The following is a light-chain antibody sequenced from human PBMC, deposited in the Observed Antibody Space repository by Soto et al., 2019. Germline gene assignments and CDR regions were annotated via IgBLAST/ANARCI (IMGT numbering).Light chain of an antibody. CDR3: QQYYSTPQT. CDR1: QSVLHSSKKKNY. V-gene: IGKV4-1*01. CDR2: WAS. Sequence: DIVMTQSPDSLAVSLGERATINCKSSQSVLHSSKKKNYLGWYQQKPGQSPKLLIFWASTRQSGVPDRFSGSGSGTDFTLTISSLQAEDVAVYYCQQYYSTPQTFGQGTKVEVK. J-gene: IGKJ1*01.